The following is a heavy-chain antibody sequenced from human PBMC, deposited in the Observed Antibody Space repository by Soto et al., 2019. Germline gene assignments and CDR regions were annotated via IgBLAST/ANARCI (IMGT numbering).Heavy chain of an antibody. D-gene: IGHD2-15*01. J-gene: IGHJ4*02. CDR1: GFTFSSYE. CDR3: ASPSAMVAASGIPRGFDY. Sequence: PGGSLRLSCAASGFTFSSYEMNWVRQAPGKGLEWVSYISSSGSTIYYADSVKGRFTISRDNAKNSLYLQMNSLRGEDTAVYYCASPSAMVAASGIPRGFDYWGQGTLVTVS. CDR2: ISSSGSTI. V-gene: IGHV3-48*03.